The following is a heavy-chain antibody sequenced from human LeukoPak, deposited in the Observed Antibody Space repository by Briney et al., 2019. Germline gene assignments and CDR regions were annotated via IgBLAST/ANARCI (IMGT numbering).Heavy chain of an antibody. CDR1: GYTFTEYY. CDR3: ARGYGGYVGSSFDY. CDR2: INPNSGGT. V-gene: IGHV1-2*02. Sequence: GASVKVSCKGSGYTFTEYYIHWVRQAPGQGLEWMGWINPNSGGTHYAQNFQGRVTMTRDTSIATAYMELSRLRSEIDDTAVYYCARGYGGYVGSSFDYWGQGTLVTVSS. D-gene: IGHD5-12*01. J-gene: IGHJ4*02.